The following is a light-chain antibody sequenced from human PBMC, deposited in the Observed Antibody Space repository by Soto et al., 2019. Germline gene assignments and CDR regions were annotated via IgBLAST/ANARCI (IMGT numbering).Light chain of an antibody. Sequence: ETAMTQSPATLSVSPGERTTLSCRASQTIANNLAWYQQRPGHAPRLLIYGASSRATGMPASFSGSGSGTAYSLTISSLQSADFVIYYCQQYNNWHPYTFGQGTKLEIK. CDR3: QQYNNWHPYT. CDR2: GAS. CDR1: QTIANN. V-gene: IGKV3-15*01. J-gene: IGKJ2*01.